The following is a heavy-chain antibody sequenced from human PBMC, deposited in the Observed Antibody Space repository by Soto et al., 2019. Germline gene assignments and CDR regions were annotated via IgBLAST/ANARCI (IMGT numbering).Heavy chain of an antibody. V-gene: IGHV1-18*04. CDR1: GYTFTSYG. D-gene: IGHD2-15*01. CDR2: ISAYNGNT. J-gene: IGHJ6*02. Sequence: ASVKVSCKASGYTFTSYGISWVRQAPGQGLEWMAWISAYNGNTNYAQKLQGRVTMTTDTSTSTAYMELRSLRPDDTAVYYCARDPLGYCSGGSCYGPHGMDVWGQGTTVTVSS. CDR3: ARDPLGYCSGGSCYGPHGMDV.